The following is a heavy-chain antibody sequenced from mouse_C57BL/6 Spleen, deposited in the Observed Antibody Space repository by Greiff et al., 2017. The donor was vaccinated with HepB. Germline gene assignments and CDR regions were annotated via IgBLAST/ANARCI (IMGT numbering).Heavy chain of an antibody. Sequence: EVQLVESGGGLVKPGGSLKLSCAASGFTFSSYTMSWVRQTPEKRLEWVATISGGGGNTYYPDSVKGRFTISRDNAKNTLYLQMSSLRSEDTALYYCATTVVAFYWYFDVWGTGTTVTVSS. V-gene: IGHV5-9*01. D-gene: IGHD1-1*01. CDR1: GFTFSSYT. CDR2: ISGGGGNT. J-gene: IGHJ1*03. CDR3: ATTVVAFYWYFDV.